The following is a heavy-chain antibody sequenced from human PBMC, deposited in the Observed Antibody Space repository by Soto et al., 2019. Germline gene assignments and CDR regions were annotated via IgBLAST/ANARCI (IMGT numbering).Heavy chain of an antibody. CDR1: GGSISSSSYY. CDR3: VYSSGWTQGAFDI. CDR2: IYYSGST. Sequence: SETLSLTCTVSGGSISSSSYYWGWIRQPPGKGLEWIGSIYYSGSTYYNPSLKSRVTISVDTSKNQFSLKLSSVTAADTAVYWGVYSSGWTQGAFDIWGQGTMVTVSS. J-gene: IGHJ3*02. D-gene: IGHD6-19*01. V-gene: IGHV4-39*01.